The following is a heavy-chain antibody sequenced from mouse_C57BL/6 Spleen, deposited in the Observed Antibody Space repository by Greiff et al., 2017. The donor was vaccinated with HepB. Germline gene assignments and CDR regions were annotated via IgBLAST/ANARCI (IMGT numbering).Heavy chain of an antibody. V-gene: IGHV1-54*01. J-gene: IGHJ4*01. D-gene: IGHD1-2*01. Sequence: QVQLQQSGAELVRPGTSVKVSCKASGYAFTNYLIEWVKQRPGQGLAWIGVINPGSGGTNYNEKFKGKATLTADKSSSTAYMQLSSLTSEDSAVYFCARLEYSTAYAMDYWGQGTSVTVSS. CDR1: GYAFTNYL. CDR2: INPGSGGT. CDR3: ARLEYSTAYAMDY.